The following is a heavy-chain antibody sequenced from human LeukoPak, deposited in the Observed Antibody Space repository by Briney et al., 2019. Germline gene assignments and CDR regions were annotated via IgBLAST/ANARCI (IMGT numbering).Heavy chain of an antibody. D-gene: IGHD4-17*01. V-gene: IGHV1-69*13. Sequence: GASVKVSCKASGGTFSSYAISWVRQAPGQRLEWMGGIIPIFGTANYAQKFQGRVTITADESTSTAYMELSSLRSEDTAVYYCARDASDRYGDPLTFDYWGQGTLVTVSS. CDR3: ARDASDRYGDPLTFDY. CDR2: IIPIFGTA. CDR1: GGTFSSYA. J-gene: IGHJ4*02.